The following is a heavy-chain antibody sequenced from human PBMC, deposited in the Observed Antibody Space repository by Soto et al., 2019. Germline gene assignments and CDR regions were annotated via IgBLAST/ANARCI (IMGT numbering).Heavy chain of an antibody. Sequence: EVQLVESGGGLVQPGGSLRLSCAASGFTFSSYSMNWVRQAPGKGLEWVSYISSSSSTIYYADSVKGRFTISRDNAKNSLYLQMNSLRAEDTAVYYCARDIQYYDILTGYHIDYFDYWGQGTLVTVSS. D-gene: IGHD3-9*01. CDR1: GFTFSSYS. CDR3: ARDIQYYDILTGYHIDYFDY. J-gene: IGHJ4*02. CDR2: ISSSSSTI. V-gene: IGHV3-48*01.